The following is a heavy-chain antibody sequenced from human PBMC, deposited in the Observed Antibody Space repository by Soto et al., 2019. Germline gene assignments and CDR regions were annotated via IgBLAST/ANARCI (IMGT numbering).Heavy chain of an antibody. D-gene: IGHD2-21*01. CDR1: GFPFDDFA. V-gene: IGHV3-72*01. CDR3: ACIRAACGY. J-gene: IGHJ4*02. CDR2: IKDKTHNYGT. Sequence: PGGSLRLSCTGSGFPFDDFAINWVRQAPGKGLEWVGRIKDKTHNYGTQYAPSAEGRFSISRDDYTNSVYLQMNRLKTEDTAVYFCACIRAACGYWGPGTLVTVSS.